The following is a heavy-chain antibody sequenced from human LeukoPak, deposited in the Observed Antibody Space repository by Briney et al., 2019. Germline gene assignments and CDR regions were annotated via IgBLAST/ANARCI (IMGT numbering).Heavy chain of an antibody. CDR3: ARQVVVVTAAYFYFEY. J-gene: IGHJ4*02. V-gene: IGHV1-2*02. Sequence: ASVKVSRKASGYTFTGYYMHWVRQAPGQGLEWMGWINPNSGDTNYAQKFQGRVAMTGDTSISTAYMELSSLRSDDTAVYYCARQVVVVTAAYFYFEYWGQGTLVTVSS. CDR2: INPNSGDT. D-gene: IGHD2-21*02. CDR1: GYTFTGYY.